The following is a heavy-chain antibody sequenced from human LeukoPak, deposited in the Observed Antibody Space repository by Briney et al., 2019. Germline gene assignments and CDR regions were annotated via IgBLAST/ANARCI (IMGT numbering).Heavy chain of an antibody. CDR1: GFTVRNNY. V-gene: IGHV3-49*02. CDR3: NRYCSSTSCYSRTPYYYYGMDV. CDR2: IRSKAYGGTT. J-gene: IGHJ6*02. D-gene: IGHD2-2*01. Sequence: PGGSLRLSCAASGFTVRNNYMSWVRQAPGKGLEWVGFIRSKAYGGTTEYAASVKGRFTISRDDSKSIAYLQMNSLKTEDTAVYYCNRYCSSTSCYSRTPYYYYGMDVWGQGTTVTVSS.